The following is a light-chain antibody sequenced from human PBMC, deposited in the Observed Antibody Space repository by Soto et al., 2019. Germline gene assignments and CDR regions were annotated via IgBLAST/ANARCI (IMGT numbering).Light chain of an antibody. CDR2: DAS. CDR3: QQRSNWPPSWT. CDR1: QSVSSY. J-gene: IGKJ2*02. V-gene: IGKV3-11*01. Sequence: EIVLTQSPATLSLSPGVRATLSCRASQSVSSYLAWYQQKPGQAPRLLIYDASNRATGIPARFSGSGSGTDFTLTISSLEPEDFAVYYCQQRSNWPPSWTFGQGTKLEIK.